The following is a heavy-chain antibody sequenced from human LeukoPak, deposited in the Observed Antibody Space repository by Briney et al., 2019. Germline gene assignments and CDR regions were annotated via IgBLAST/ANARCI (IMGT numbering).Heavy chain of an antibody. Sequence: GGSLRLSCAASGFTFSNAWMSWVRQAPGKGLEWVGRIKSKTDGGTTDYAAPVKGRFTISRDDSKNTLYLQMNSLKTEDTAVHYCTTVAYYDFWSGYYSADGYYYYMDVWGKGTTVTVSS. D-gene: IGHD3-3*01. CDR2: IKSKTDGGTT. V-gene: IGHV3-15*01. CDR1: GFTFSNAW. CDR3: TTVAYYDFWSGYYSADGYYYYMDV. J-gene: IGHJ6*03.